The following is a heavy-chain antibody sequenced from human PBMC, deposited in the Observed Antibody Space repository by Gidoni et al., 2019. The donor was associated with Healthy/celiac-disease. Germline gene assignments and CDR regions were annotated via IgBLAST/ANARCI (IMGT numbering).Heavy chain of an antibody. CDR3: TTLGLSSGGIYCFDY. J-gene: IGHJ4*02. V-gene: IGHV3-15*01. CDR1: GFTCSNAR. Sequence: VQLVESGGGLVKTVWCIRLYYADSGFTCSNARMRWVRQAPGKGLECVGRIKSKSDVRTTDYAAPVKGRFTISRDESKNTLLLQMNSLKTEDTAVYYCTTLGLSSGGIYCFDYLGQGTLVTVSS. D-gene: IGHD2-15*01. CDR2: IKSKSDVRTT.